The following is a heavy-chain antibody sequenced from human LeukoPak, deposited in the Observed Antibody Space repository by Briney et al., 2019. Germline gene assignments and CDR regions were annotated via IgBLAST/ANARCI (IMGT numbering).Heavy chain of an antibody. CDR1: GGTFSSYA. CDR3: ARLDFMNYYDSSGYYY. D-gene: IGHD3-22*01. V-gene: IGHV1-69*05. Sequence: GASVKVSCKASGGTFSSYAISWVRQASGQGLEWMGGIIPIFGTANYAQKFQGRVTITTDESTSTAYMELSSLRSEDTAVYYCARLDFMNYYDSSGYYYWGQGTLVTVSS. CDR2: IIPIFGTA. J-gene: IGHJ4*02.